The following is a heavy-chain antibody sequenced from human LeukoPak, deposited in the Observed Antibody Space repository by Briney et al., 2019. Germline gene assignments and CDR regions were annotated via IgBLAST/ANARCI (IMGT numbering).Heavy chain of an antibody. CDR3: ASTRYYDFWSGYHYYGMDV. J-gene: IGHJ6*02. D-gene: IGHD3-3*01. CDR2: IYYSGST. Sequence: SETLSLTCTVSGGSISSSSYYWGWIRQPPGKGLEWIGSIYYSGSTYYNPSLKSRVTISVDTSKNQFSLKLSSVTAADTAVYYCASTRYYDFWSGYHYYGMDVWGQGTTVTVSS. V-gene: IGHV4-39*01. CDR1: GGSISSSSYY.